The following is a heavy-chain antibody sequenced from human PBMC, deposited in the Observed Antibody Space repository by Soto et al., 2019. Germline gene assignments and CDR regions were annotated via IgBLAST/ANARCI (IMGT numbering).Heavy chain of an antibody. CDR2: ISSNGDST. CDR3: VHPRSTVQIPPT. J-gene: IGHJ5*02. D-gene: IGHD4-17*01. Sequence: PGWSLRLSCAASGFTFSIFSMHWFRQAPGKGLEYVSGISSNGDSTYYADSVKGRFTISRDNSKNTLYLQMSSLRAVDTAVYYCVHPRSTVQIPPTWGQGTLVTVSS. CDR1: GFTFSIFS. V-gene: IGHV3-64D*06.